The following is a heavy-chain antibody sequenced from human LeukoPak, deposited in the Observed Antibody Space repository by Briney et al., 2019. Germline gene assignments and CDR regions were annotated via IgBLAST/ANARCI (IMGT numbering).Heavy chain of an antibody. D-gene: IGHD1-26*01. J-gene: IGHJ4*02. Sequence: GASVKVSCKASGYTFTNYAMNWVRQAPGQGLDWMGYISSNTGTPVYAQGFTGRFVFSWDTSVSTAYLQISSLKAEDTAVYFCARDRSSGSYDYWGQGTLVTVSS. CDR1: GYTFTNYA. V-gene: IGHV7-4-1*02. CDR2: ISSNTGTP. CDR3: ARDRSSGSYDY.